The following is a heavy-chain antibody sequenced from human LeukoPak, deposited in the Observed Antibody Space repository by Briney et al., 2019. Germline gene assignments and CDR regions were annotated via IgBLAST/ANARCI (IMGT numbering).Heavy chain of an antibody. D-gene: IGHD1-1*01. CDR1: GFIFTNFA. J-gene: IGHJ4*02. Sequence: GGSLRLSCAASGFIFTNFAIRWVRQAPGKGLEWVAYIRNDRTKDGCNECYADSVKGRFTISRDNSKNTVYLQMNSLRLEDTGIHHCATGAGWGQGTLVTVSS. V-gene: IGHV3-30*02. CDR3: ATGAG. CDR2: IRNDRTKDGCNE.